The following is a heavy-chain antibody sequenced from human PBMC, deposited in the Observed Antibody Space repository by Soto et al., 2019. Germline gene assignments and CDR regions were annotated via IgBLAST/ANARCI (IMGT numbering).Heavy chain of an antibody. V-gene: IGHV1-69*12. Sequence: QVQLVQSGAEVKKPGSSVKVSCKASGGTFSSYAISWVRQAPGQGLEWMGGIIPIFGTANYAQKFQGRVTITADECTSRAYRELSSLRSEDTAVYYCARYWGVYDYIPFDYWGQGTLVTVSS. CDR1: GGTFSSYA. D-gene: IGHD4-4*01. J-gene: IGHJ4*02. CDR3: ARYWGVYDYIPFDY. CDR2: IIPIFGTA.